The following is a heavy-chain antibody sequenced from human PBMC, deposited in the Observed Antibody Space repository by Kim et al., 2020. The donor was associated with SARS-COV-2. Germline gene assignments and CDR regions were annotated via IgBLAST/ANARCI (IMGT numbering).Heavy chain of an antibody. CDR3: AKDTVVRGGDAFDI. D-gene: IGHD3-10*01. J-gene: IGHJ3*02. Sequence: NTVNCRFTISRDKSKNTQYLQLNNLRAEDTAVYYCAKDTVVRGGDAFDIWGQGTMVTVSS. V-gene: IGHV3-23*01.